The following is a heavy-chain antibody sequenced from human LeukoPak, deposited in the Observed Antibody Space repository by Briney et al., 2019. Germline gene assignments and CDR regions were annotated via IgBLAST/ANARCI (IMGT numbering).Heavy chain of an antibody. D-gene: IGHD6-19*01. V-gene: IGHV3-11*04. J-gene: IGHJ4*02. CDR2: ISNSGNTI. CDR1: GFTFNDYY. Sequence: PGGSLRLSCAASGFTFNDYYMSWIRQAPGKGLQWVSYISNSGNTIYYADSVKGRFTISRDNAKNSLFLQMNSLRAEDTAVYYCARDRFTSAWYHQGPPDYWGPGTLVAVSS. CDR3: ARDRFTSAWYHQGPPDY.